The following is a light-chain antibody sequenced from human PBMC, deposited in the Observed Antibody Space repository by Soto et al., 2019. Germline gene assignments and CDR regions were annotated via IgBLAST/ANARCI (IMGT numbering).Light chain of an antibody. J-gene: IGLJ2*01. CDR2: EVS. V-gene: IGLV2-14*01. Sequence: QSALTQPASVSGSPGQSITISCTGTSSDIGAYNYVSWYQQHPGKAPKLMISEVSNRPSGVSIRFAGSNSGNTASLTISGVQAEDEADYYCSSYTVTWSYTTTSNPVVFGGGTEVTV. CDR1: SSDIGAYNY. CDR3: SSYTVTWSYTTTSNPVV.